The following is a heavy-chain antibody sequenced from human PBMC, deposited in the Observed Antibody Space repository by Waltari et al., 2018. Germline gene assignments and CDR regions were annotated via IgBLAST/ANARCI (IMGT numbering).Heavy chain of an antibody. CDR2: INHRGST. J-gene: IGHJ6*02. D-gene: IGHD3-22*01. Sequence: QVQLQQWGAGLLKPSETLSLTCAVYGGSFRGYYWSWIRQPPGKGLEWIGEINHRGSTNYNPSLKSRVTISVDTSKNQFSLKLSSVTAADTAVYYCARGYDSSGYSPYYYGMDVWGQGTTVTVSS. V-gene: IGHV4-34*01. CDR3: ARGYDSSGYSPYYYGMDV. CDR1: GGSFRGYY.